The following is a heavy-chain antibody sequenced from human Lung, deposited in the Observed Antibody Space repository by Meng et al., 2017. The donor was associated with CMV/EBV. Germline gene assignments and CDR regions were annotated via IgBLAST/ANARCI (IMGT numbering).Heavy chain of an antibody. J-gene: IGHJ5*02. Sequence: GESLKISCAASGFMFSSYWMSWVRQAPGKGLEWVANIKEDGNEKYYVDSVKGRCTISRDNAKNSLFLQMNSLRAEDTAVYYCARGRRGGSNWFDTWGQGTLVTGSS. CDR3: ARGRRGGSNWFDT. D-gene: IGHD2-15*01. V-gene: IGHV3-7*04. CDR1: GFMFSSYW. CDR2: IKEDGNEK.